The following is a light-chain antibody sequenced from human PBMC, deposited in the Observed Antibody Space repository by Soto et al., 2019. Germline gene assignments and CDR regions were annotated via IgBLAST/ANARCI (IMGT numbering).Light chain of an antibody. CDR2: LNSDGSH. V-gene: IGLV4-69*01. J-gene: IGLJ2*01. Sequence: QSVLTQSPSASASLGASVKLTCTLSSGHSSYAIEWHQQQPEKGPGYLMKLNSDGSHRKGDGIPDRFSGSSSGAARYLTISRLQSEDDADYYCQTWGTGPVVFGGGTKLTVL. CDR1: SGHSSYA. CDR3: QTWGTGPVV.